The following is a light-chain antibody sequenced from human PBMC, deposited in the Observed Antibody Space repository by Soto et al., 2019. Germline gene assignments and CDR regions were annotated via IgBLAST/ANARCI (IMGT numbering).Light chain of an antibody. CDR1: SSNIGAGYD. CDR3: QCYDSTLSGSV. CDR2: GNN. V-gene: IGLV1-40*01. Sequence: QSVLTQPPSVSGAPGQRITISCTGSSSNIGAGYDVHWYQQLPGTAPKLLIYGNNNRPSGVPDRFSGSKSGTSASLAITGLQADDEADYYCQCYDSTLSGSVFGGGTQLTVL. J-gene: IGLJ7*01.